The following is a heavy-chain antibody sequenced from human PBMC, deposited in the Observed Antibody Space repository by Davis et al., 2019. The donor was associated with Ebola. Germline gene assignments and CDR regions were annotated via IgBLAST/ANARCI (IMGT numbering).Heavy chain of an antibody. CDR2: ISYDGSNK. Sequence: GGSLRLSCVASGFTFSSYGMHWVRQAPGKGLEWVAVISYDGSNKYYADSVKGRFTISRDNSKNTLYLQMNSLRAEDAAVYYCASESGSFFANYFDYWGQGTLVTVSS. J-gene: IGHJ4*02. CDR3: ASESGSFFANYFDY. V-gene: IGHV3-30*03. D-gene: IGHD1-26*01. CDR1: GFTFSSYG.